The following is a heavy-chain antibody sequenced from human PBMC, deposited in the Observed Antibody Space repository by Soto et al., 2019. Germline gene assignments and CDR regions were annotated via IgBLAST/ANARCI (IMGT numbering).Heavy chain of an antibody. D-gene: IGHD4-17*01. V-gene: IGHV4-59*01. CDR2: IYYSGST. CDR3: ARDDYGDYRFDY. Sequence: QVQLQESGPGLVKPSETLSLTCTVSGGSISSYYWSWIRQPPGKGLEWIGYIYYSGSTNYNPSLKSRVTISVDTSKRQFSLKLSSVTAADTAVYYCARDDYGDYRFDYWGQGTLVTVSS. J-gene: IGHJ4*02. CDR1: GGSISSYY.